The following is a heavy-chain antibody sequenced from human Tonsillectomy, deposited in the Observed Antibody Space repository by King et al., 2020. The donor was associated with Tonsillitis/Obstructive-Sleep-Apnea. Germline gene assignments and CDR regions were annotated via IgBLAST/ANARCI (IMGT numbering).Heavy chain of an antibody. CDR2: INHSGST. J-gene: IGHJ6*03. D-gene: IGHD2-15*01. Sequence: VQLQQWGAGLLKPSETLSLTCAVYGGSFSGYYWSWIRQSPGKGLEWIGEINHSGSTNYNPSLKSRVTISVDTSKNQFSLKLNSATAADTAVYYCARGEIVVVVAATLGYYYMDVWGKGTTVTVSS. CDR3: ARGEIVVVVAATLGYYYMDV. CDR1: GGSFSGYY. V-gene: IGHV4-34*01.